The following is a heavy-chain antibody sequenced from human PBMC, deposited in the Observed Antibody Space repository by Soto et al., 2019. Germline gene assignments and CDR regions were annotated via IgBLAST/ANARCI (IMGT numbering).Heavy chain of an antibody. CDR3: ARDPYIVVVPAAGNYYYGMDV. Sequence: SQTLSLTCAISGDSVSSNSAAWNWIRQSPSRGLEWLGRTYYRSKWYNDYAVSVKSRITINPDTSKDQFSLQLNSVTPEDTAVYYCARDPYIVVVPAAGNYYYGMDVWGQGTTVTVSS. D-gene: IGHD2-2*01. V-gene: IGHV6-1*01. CDR2: TYYRSKWYN. J-gene: IGHJ6*02. CDR1: GDSVSSNSAA.